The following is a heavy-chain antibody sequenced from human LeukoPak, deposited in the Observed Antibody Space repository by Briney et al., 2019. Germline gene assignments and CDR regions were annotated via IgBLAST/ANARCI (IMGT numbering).Heavy chain of an antibody. J-gene: IGHJ4*02. V-gene: IGHV3-48*03. Sequence: PGGSLRLSCAASGFTFSSYEMNWVRQAPGKGLEWVAYIPCGGSAIYYADSVKGRFTISRDKAKNSLYLQMNSLRAEDTAIYYCAREGPGIAGAVDYWGEGTLFTVSP. CDR3: AREGPGIAGAVDY. CDR2: IPCGGSAI. CDR1: GFTFSSYE. D-gene: IGHD6-19*01.